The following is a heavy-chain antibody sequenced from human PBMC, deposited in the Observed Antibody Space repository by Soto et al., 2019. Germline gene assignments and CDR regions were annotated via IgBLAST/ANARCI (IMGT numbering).Heavy chain of an antibody. CDR2: LDPTGGRT. CDR1: GYTFENYY. J-gene: IGHJ6*02. Sequence: QVHLVQSGAEVKKPGASVKVSCKASGYTFENYYIHWVRQAPGQGLEWLGILDPTGGRTTYAQNFQDRVTMTRDTSTSTVYMELTSLRSNDTALYYCARELQFPHQETGMDVWGQGTTVTVSS. V-gene: IGHV1-46*02. D-gene: IGHD2-15*01. CDR3: ARELQFPHQETGMDV.